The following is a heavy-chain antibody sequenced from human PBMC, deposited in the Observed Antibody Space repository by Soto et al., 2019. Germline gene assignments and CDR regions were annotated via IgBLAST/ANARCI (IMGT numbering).Heavy chain of an antibody. CDR3: ARQLRYYYDSSGSYALDV. D-gene: IGHD3-22*01. J-gene: IGHJ6*02. CDR1: GGSISSTSYY. Sequence: PSETLSLTCTVSGGSISSTSYYWGWIRQPPEKGLEWIGSIYYSGSPYYNPSLKSRVTVSVDTSKNQFSLKLSSVTAADTAVYYCARQLRYYYDSSGSYALDVWGQGTTVTVSS. CDR2: IYYSGSP. V-gene: IGHV4-39*01.